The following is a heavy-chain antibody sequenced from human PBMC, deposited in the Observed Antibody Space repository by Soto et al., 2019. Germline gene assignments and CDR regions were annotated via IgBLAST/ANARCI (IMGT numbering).Heavy chain of an antibody. Sequence: SVKVSCKASGGTFSSYAISWVRQAPGQGLEWMGGIIPIFGTANYAQKFQGRVTITADKSTSTAYMELSSLRSEDTAVYCCETGSIFGVEGGMDVWGQGTTVTVSS. V-gene: IGHV1-69*06. CDR3: ETGSIFGVEGGMDV. CDR1: GGTFSSYA. CDR2: IIPIFGTA. J-gene: IGHJ6*02. D-gene: IGHD3-3*01.